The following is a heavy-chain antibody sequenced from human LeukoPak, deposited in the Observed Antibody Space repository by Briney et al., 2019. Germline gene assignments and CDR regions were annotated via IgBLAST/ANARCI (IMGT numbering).Heavy chain of an antibody. D-gene: IGHD5-18*01. CDR2: IDGTGFST. CDR3: AKARGYSFGSLEH. V-gene: IGHV3-23*01. CDR1: GFIFDISA. Sequence: GGSLRLSCATSGFIFDISAMTWVRQAPGKGLEWVSTIDGTGFSTFYPDSVKGRFTVSRDKTRNTVFLQLSRLRVDDTAIYFCAKARGYSFGSLEHWGPGTLVTVSS. J-gene: IGHJ4*02.